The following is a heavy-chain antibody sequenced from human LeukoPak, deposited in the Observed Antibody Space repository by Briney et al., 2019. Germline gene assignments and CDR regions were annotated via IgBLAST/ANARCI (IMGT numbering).Heavy chain of an antibody. CDR3: ARRSDYDSSGYYPFDY. D-gene: IGHD3-22*01. J-gene: IGHJ4*02. CDR2: IFHSGST. V-gene: IGHV4-39*01. Sequence: PSETLSLTCTVSGDSISSSDSYWDWIRQPPGKGLEWIGSIFHSGSTYYNPSLKSRVTISVDTSKNQFSLKLSSVTAADTAVYYCARRSDYDSSGYYPFDYWGQGTLATVSS. CDR1: GDSISSSDSY.